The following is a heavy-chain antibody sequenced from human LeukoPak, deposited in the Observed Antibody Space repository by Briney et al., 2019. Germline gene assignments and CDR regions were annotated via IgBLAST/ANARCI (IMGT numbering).Heavy chain of an antibody. J-gene: IGHJ4*02. CDR1: GFSFSLYA. V-gene: IGHV3-23*01. D-gene: IGHD6-19*01. Sequence: GGSLTLSCAASGFSFSLYAMNWVRQAPGKGLEWVSTIIETGASPYYADSVRGRFTVSRDSSKNMFYLQMNSLRAEDTAIYYCARRGAGSGGLDYWGQGILVTVSS. CDR3: ARRGAGSGGLDY. CDR2: IIETGASP.